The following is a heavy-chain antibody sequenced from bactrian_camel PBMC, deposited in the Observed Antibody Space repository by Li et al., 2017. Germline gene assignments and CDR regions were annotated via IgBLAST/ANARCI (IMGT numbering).Heavy chain of an antibody. CDR2: VNRGGGSA. D-gene: IGHD2*01. CDR1: EYSSRPNC. CDR3: AKEDGRWATTHSKLGP. Sequence: VQLVESGGGSVQAGGSLRLSCATSEYSSRPNCMGWYRQAPGKGLEWVSAVNRGGGSAYYADSVKGRFTISRDNGENILYLQMDALTPEDTALYYCAKEDGRWATTHSKLGPRGQGTQVTVS. V-gene: IGHV3S1*01. J-gene: IGHJ4*01.